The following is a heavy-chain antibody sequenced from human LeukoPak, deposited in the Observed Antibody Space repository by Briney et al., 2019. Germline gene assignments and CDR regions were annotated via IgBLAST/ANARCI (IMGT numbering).Heavy chain of an antibody. D-gene: IGHD1-1*01. Sequence: ASVKVSCKASGYTFTSYGISWVRQAPGQGLEWMGWISAYNGNTNYAQKFQGRVTMTRDTSISTAYMELSRLRSDDTAVYYCARVAGTTGSRWFDPWGQGTLVTVSS. J-gene: IGHJ5*02. CDR1: GYTFTSYG. CDR2: ISAYNGNT. V-gene: IGHV1-18*01. CDR3: ARVAGTTGSRWFDP.